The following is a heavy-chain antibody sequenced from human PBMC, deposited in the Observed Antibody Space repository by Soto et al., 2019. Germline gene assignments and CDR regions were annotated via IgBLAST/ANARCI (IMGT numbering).Heavy chain of an antibody. CDR1: GFTFSSYG. D-gene: IGHD4-17*01. CDR3: AKAMTTVTSYYYYYGMDV. Sequence: QPGGSLRLSCAASGFTFSSYGMHWVRQAPGKGLEWVAVISYDGSNKYYADSVKGRFTISRDNSKNTLYLQMNSLRAEDTAVYYCAKAMTTVTSYYYYYGMDVWGQGTTVTVS. CDR2: ISYDGSNK. V-gene: IGHV3-30*18. J-gene: IGHJ6*02.